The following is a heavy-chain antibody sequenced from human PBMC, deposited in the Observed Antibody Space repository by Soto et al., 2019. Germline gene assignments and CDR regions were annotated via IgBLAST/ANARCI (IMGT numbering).Heavy chain of an antibody. CDR3: ARWAGAYCGGDCYSHYYYYGMDV. CDR1: GGTFSSYA. D-gene: IGHD2-21*02. V-gene: IGHV1-69*13. J-gene: IGHJ6*02. CDR2: IIHIFGTA. Sequence: GASVKVSCKASGGTFSSYAISWVRQAPGQGLEWMGGIIHIFGTANYAQKFQGRVTITADESTSTAYMELSSLRSEDTAVYYCARWAGAYCGGDCYSHYYYYGMDVWGQGTTVTVSS.